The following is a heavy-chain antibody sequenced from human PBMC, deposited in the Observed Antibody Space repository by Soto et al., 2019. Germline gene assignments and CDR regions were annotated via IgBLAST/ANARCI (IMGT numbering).Heavy chain of an antibody. J-gene: IGHJ4*02. CDR1: GFTVSSNY. CDR3: ARTYGPPLIDY. CDR2: IYSGGST. Sequence: EVQLVESGGGLVQPGGSLRLSCAASGFTVSSNYMSWVRQAPGKGLEWVSVIYSGGSTYYADSVKGRFTISRDNSKNTLYLQMTSLRAEDTAVYYCARTYGPPLIDYWGQGTLVTVSS. D-gene: IGHD4-17*01. V-gene: IGHV3-66*01.